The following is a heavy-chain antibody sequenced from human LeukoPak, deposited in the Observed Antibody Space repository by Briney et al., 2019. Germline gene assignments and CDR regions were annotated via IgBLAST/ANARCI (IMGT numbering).Heavy chain of an antibody. D-gene: IGHD6-13*01. V-gene: IGHV1-2*06. CDR1: GYTFTGYY. CDR2: INPNSGGT. J-gene: IGHJ4*02. CDR3: ARVPRIAAAGHYFDY. Sequence: GASVKVSCKASGYTFTGYYMHWLRQAPGQGLEWMGRINPNSGGTNYAQKFQGRVTMTRDTSISTAYMELSRLRSDDTAVYYCARVPRIAAAGHYFDYWGQGTLVTVSS.